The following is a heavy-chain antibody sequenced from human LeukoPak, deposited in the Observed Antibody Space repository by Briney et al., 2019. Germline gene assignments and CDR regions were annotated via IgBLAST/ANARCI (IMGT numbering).Heavy chain of an antibody. CDR3: TKDPCTVCYYGMDV. Sequence: PGGSLRLSCAASGFTFSSYAMSWVRQAPGKGREWVSAISGRSDRTYYTDSVKGRFTISRDNSKNTLYLQMKSLRAEDTAIYYCTKDPCTVCYYGMDVWGQGTTVTVSS. CDR2: ISGRSDRT. D-gene: IGHD4-11*01. V-gene: IGHV3-23*01. CDR1: GFTFSSYA. J-gene: IGHJ6*02.